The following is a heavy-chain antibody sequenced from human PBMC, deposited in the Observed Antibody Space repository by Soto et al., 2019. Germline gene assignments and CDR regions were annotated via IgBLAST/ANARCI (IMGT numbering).Heavy chain of an antibody. Sequence: QVQLQESGPGLVKPSQTLSLTCTVSGGSVSSGSYYWSWIRQHPGRGLEWIGYIYYTGNTYYNPSLKIRLAISVDTSKNQCVLKLTSVTAADTAVYDCAIDPGSAYYHDHWAQGTLVTVSS. CDR1: GGSVSSGSYY. J-gene: IGHJ4*02. D-gene: IGHD3-3*01. V-gene: IGHV4-31*03. CDR3: AIDPGSAYYHDH. CDR2: IYYTGNT.